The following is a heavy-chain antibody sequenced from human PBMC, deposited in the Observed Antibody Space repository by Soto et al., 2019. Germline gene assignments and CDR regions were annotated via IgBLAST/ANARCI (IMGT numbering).Heavy chain of an antibody. CDR1: GGSISSGGYY. V-gene: IGHV4-61*08. CDR2: IYYSGST. Sequence: PSETLSLTCTVSGGSISSGGYYWSWIRQPPGKRLEWIGYIYYSGSTNYNPSLKSRVTISVDTSKNQFSLKLSSVTAADTAVYYCASRSVGGYSYGYYYYYGMDVWGQGTTVTVSS. J-gene: IGHJ6*02. CDR3: ASRSVGGYSYGYYYYYGMDV. D-gene: IGHD5-18*01.